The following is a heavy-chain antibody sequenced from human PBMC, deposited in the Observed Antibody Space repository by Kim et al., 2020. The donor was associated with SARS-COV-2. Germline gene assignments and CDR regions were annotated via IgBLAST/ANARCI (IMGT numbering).Heavy chain of an antibody. J-gene: IGHJ4*02. CDR2: ISSSSSTK. CDR1: GFTFSSYS. D-gene: IGHD2-2*01. CDR3: ASDTYSSSIPHPGY. V-gene: IGHV3-48*02. Sequence: GGSLRLSCAASGFTFSSYSMNWVRQAPGKGLEWVSYISSSSSTKYYADSVKGRFTISRDNAKNSLYLQMNSLRDEDTAVYYCASDTYSSSIPHPGYWGQGTLVTVSS.